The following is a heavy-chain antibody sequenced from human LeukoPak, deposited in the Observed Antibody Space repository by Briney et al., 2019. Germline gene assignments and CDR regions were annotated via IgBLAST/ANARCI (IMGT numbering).Heavy chain of an antibody. CDR2: IKKDGSEK. CDR1: GFTFSSYW. J-gene: IGHJ4*02. Sequence: GGSLRLSCAASGFTFSSYWMSWVRQAPGKGLEWVANIKKDGSEKKYVDSVKGRFTISRDNSKNTLFLQMNNLRVEDMAVFYCAKDWNWAIDYWGQGTLVTVSS. D-gene: IGHD1-7*01. CDR3: AKDWNWAIDY. V-gene: IGHV3-7*01.